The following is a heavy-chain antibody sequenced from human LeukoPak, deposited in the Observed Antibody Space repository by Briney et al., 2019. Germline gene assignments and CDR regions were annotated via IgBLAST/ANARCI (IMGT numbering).Heavy chain of an antibody. J-gene: IGHJ5*02. CDR3: ARGQVNWYQLLQRNSNWFDP. Sequence: PSETLSLTCTVSGGSLNNYYWTWIRRPPGKGLEWIGEINHSGSTNYNPSLKSRVTISVDTSKNQFSLKLSSVTAADTAVYYCARGQVNWYQLLQRNSNWFDPWGQGTLVTVSS. CDR2: INHSGST. V-gene: IGHV4-34*01. D-gene: IGHD2-2*01. CDR1: GGSLNNYY.